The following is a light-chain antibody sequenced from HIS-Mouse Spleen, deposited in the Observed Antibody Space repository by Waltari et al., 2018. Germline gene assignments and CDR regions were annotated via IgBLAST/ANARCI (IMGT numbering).Light chain of an antibody. V-gene: IGLV3-21*03. CDR2: DDS. CDR1: NIGSNS. J-gene: IGLJ2*01. Sequence: SYVLTQPPSVSVAPGKTARITCGGNNIGSNSVHLYQQKPGQAPVLVVYDDSDRPLGIPERFSGSNSGNTATLTISRVEAGDEADYYCQVWDSSSDHVVFGGGTKLTVL. CDR3: QVWDSSSDHVV.